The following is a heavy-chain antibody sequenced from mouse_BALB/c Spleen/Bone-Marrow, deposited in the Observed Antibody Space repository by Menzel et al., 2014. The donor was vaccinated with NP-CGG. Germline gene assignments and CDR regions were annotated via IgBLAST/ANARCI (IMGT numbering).Heavy chain of an antibody. J-gene: IGHJ2*01. V-gene: IGHV5-9-3*01. CDR2: VSSGGSFT. D-gene: IGHD1-3*01. CDR3: ARHGDNYVFDY. Sequence: EAKLVESGGGLVSPGGSLKLPCAASGFTFSNYAMSWVRQTPEKRLEWVATVSSGGSFTYYPDSVKGRFTISRDSAKNTLYLQMSSLRSEDTAMYYCARHGDNYVFDYWGQGTTLTVSS. CDR1: GFTFSNYA.